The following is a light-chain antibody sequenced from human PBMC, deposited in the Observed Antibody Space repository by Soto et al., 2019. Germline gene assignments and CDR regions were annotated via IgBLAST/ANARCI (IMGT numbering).Light chain of an antibody. J-gene: IGLJ1*01. CDR2: QVS. V-gene: IGLV2-14*01. CDR3: TSATSDSLYV. CDR1: SSDIGHNKY. Sequence: QSALTQPASVSGSPGQSITISCTGTSSDIGHNKYVSWYQQYPGKVPKLLINQVSNRPSGVSNRFSGSKSGNTASLTISGLLAEDEADYFCTSATSDSLYVFATGTNV.